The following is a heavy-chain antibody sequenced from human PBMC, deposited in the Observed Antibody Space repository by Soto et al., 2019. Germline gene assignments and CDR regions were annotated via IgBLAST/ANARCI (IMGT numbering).Heavy chain of an antibody. CDR2: ISGSGGST. D-gene: IGHD3-22*01. CDR3: AKDVGSMIVVVLYYFDY. V-gene: IGHV3-23*01. J-gene: IGHJ4*02. Sequence: GGSLRLSCAASGFTFSSYAMSWVRQAPGKGLEWVSAISGSGGSTYYADSVKGRFTISRDNSKNTLYLQMNSLGAEDTAVYYCAKDVGSMIVVVLYYFDYWGQGTLVTVSS. CDR1: GFTFSSYA.